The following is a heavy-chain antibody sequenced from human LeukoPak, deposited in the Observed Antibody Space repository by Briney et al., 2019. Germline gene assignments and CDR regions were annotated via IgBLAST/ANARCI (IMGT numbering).Heavy chain of an antibody. CDR1: GGSISSYY. CDR2: IYTSGST. J-gene: IGHJ4*02. Sequence: PSETLSLTCTVSGGSISSYYWSWIRQPAGKGLEWIGRIYTSGSTNYNPSLKSRVTMSVDTSKNQFSLKLTSVTAADPAVYYCARGGNSGLLIDYWGQGTLVTVSS. CDR3: ARGGNSGLLIDY. V-gene: IGHV4-4*07. D-gene: IGHD4-23*01.